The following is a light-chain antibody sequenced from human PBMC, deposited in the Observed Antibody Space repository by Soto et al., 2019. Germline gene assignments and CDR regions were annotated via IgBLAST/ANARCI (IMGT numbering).Light chain of an antibody. V-gene: IGKV1-39*01. CDR2: AAS. CDR1: QSIDNY. Sequence: DTQITRSPCSLSASFGDSVTITCRASQSIDNYLNWYQQIPGKAPQLLIYAASNLERGVPYRFSGSGSGTDFTLTISRLEPDDFAVYYCKQCLRPPPTFGQGTKVDIK. J-gene: IGKJ1*01. CDR3: KQCLRPPPT.